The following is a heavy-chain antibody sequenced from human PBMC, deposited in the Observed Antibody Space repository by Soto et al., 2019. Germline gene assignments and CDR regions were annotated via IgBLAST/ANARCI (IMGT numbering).Heavy chain of an antibody. J-gene: IGHJ4*02. D-gene: IGHD6-19*01. CDR2: ISDSGNT. CDR1: GGSISSYF. Sequence: SETLSLTCTVSGGSISSYFWSWIRQPPGKGLEWIGHISDSGNTNYNPSLRSRVIISVDTSKNQLSLKLGSVTAAYTAVYYCARHYRTGWYGFDYWGQGTLVTVSS. CDR3: ARHYRTGWYGFDY. V-gene: IGHV4-59*08.